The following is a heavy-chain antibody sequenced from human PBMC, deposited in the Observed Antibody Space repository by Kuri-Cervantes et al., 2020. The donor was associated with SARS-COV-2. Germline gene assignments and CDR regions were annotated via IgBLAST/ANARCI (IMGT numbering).Heavy chain of an antibody. CDR2: INIYGDTT. V-gene: IGHV3-64D*08. J-gene: IGHJ4*02. Sequence: GGSLRLSCSASGFTFRRNEMHWVRQAPGKGLQYVSGINIYGDTTYSADSVKGRFSISRDNTRNLVYLQMSSLRPDDTAIYYCVKDYDNTGFYPQLNYWGQGTVVTVSS. CDR3: VKDYDNTGFYPQLNY. CDR1: GFTFRRNE. D-gene: IGHD3-22*01.